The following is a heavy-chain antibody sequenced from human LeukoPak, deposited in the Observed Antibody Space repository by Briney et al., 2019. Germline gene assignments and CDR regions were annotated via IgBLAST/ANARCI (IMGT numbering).Heavy chain of an antibody. CDR3: ASDRDWAFDY. CDR1: GFTSRLYS. J-gene: IGHJ4*02. Sequence: PGGSLRLSCAASGFTSRLYSMNWVRQAPGKGLEWLSYIRSTDGAIAYADSVKGRFTISRDDAKNSLYLQMNSLRDEDTAVYYCASDRDWAFDYWGQGTLITVSS. CDR2: IRSTDGAI. D-gene: IGHD3-9*01. V-gene: IGHV3-48*02.